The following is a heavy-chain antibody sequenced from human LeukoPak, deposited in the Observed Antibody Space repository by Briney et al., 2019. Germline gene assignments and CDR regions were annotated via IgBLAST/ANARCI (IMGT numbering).Heavy chain of an antibody. CDR2: ISGSGDNT. D-gene: IGHD3-16*01. CDR1: GFTFSGFA. V-gene: IGHV3-23*01. J-gene: IGHJ4*02. Sequence: PGGSLRLSCAASGFTFSGFAMSWVRRTPGKGLEWVSGISGSGDNTLYADSVKGRCTLFRDGSRNTVYLQLNNLRVEDTAVYYCARASWVSTADAVRWGQGTVVTVSS. CDR3: ARASWVSTADAVR.